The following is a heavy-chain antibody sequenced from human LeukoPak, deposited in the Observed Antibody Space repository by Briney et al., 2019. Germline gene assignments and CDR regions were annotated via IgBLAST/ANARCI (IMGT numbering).Heavy chain of an antibody. CDR2: IYTSGST. CDR3: ARGSDGSGKH. Sequence: SETLSLTCTVSGGSISSGSYYWSWIRQPAGKGLEWIGRIYTSGSTNYNPSLKSRVTISVDTSKNQFSLKLSSVTAADTAVYYCARGSDGSGKHWGQGTLVTVSS. J-gene: IGHJ4*02. CDR1: GGSISSGSYY. D-gene: IGHD3-10*01. V-gene: IGHV4-61*02.